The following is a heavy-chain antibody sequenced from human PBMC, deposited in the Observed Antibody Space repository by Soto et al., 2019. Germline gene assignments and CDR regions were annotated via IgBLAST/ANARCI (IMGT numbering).Heavy chain of an antibody. V-gene: IGHV5-51*01. CDR3: AASIFYYGMDV. CDR1: GYTFTNYW. J-gene: IGHJ6*02. CDR2: IYPGDSDT. Sequence: PGESLKISCKGSGYTFTNYWIGWVRQMPGKGLEWMGIIYPGDSDTKYNPSFQGQVAISADKSITTTYLQWSSLKASDTAIYYCAASIFYYGMDVWGQGTTVTVSS.